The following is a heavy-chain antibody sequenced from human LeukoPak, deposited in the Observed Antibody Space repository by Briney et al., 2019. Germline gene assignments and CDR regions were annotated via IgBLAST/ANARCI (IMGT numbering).Heavy chain of an antibody. V-gene: IGHV4-34*01. CDR2: TNHSGST. D-gene: IGHD6-13*01. Sequence: SETLSLTCAVYGGSFSGYYWSWIRQPPGKGLEWIGETNHSGSTNYNPSLKSRVTISVDTSKNQFSLKLSSVTAADTAVYYCARVRDSRFYYYYGMDVWGQGTTVTVSS. CDR3: ARVRDSRFYYYYGMDV. J-gene: IGHJ6*02. CDR1: GGSFSGYY.